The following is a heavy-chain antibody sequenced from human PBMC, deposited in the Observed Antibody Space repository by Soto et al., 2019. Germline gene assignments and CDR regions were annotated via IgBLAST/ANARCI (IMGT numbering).Heavy chain of an antibody. CDR2: VYHSGTF. CDR3: ARAQFYSGSGHYNNLTFDP. Sequence: TKCLTWPFAGVNIRRAFYSWRWIRQPPGGGLEWIGYVYHSGTFLKHPSLKTRLTMSLDRSNNQFSLTLNSVTAADTAVYYCARAQFYSGSGHYNNLTFDPWGQRTQVPVS. CDR1: GVNIRRAFYS. V-gene: IGHV4-30-2*01. D-gene: IGHD3-10*01. J-gene: IGHJ5*02.